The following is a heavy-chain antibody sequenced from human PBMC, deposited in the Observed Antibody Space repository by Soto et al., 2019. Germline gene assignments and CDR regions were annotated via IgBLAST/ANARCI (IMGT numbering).Heavy chain of an antibody. CDR1: GFTFSDHY. Sequence: EVQLVESGGGLVQPGGSLRLSCAASGFTFSDHYMDWVRQAPGKGLEWVGRTRNKANSYTTEYAASVKGRFTISRDDSENSLYLQMNSLKTEDTAVYYCARVALAYCGGDCSDWYFDLWGRGTLVTVSS. V-gene: IGHV3-72*01. D-gene: IGHD2-21*02. CDR2: TRNKANSYTT. J-gene: IGHJ2*01. CDR3: ARVALAYCGGDCSDWYFDL.